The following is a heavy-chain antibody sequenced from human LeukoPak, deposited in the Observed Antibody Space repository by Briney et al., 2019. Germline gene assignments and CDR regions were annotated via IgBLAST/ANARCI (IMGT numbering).Heavy chain of an antibody. CDR2: ISAYNGNT. CDR3: AGDPNGAGSGGGGSFDY. Sequence: ASVKVSCKASGYTFTSYGISWVRQAPGQGLEWMGWISAYNGNTNYAQKLQGRVTMTTDTSTCTAYMELRRLRSDETAVYYCAGDPNGAGSGGGGSFDYWGQGTLVTVSS. J-gene: IGHJ4*02. V-gene: IGHV1-18*01. CDR1: GYTFTSYG. D-gene: IGHD3-10*01.